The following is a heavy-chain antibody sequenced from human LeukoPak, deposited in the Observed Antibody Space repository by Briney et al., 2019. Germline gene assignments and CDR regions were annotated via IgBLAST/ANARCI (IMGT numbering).Heavy chain of an antibody. J-gene: IGHJ4*02. CDR1: GGTFSSYA. CDR3: ATAYYDILTGYYNGLY. V-gene: IGHV1-69*06. CDR2: IIPIFGTA. Sequence: SVKVSCKASGGTFSSYAISWVRQAPGQGLEWMGGIIPIFGTANYAQKFQGRVTMTEDTSTDTAYMELSSLRSEDTAVYYCATAYYDILTGYYNGLYWGQGTLVTVSS. D-gene: IGHD3-9*01.